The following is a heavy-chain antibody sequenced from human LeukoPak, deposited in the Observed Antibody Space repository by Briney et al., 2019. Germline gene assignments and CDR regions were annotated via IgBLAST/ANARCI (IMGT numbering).Heavy chain of an antibody. J-gene: IGHJ6*02. CDR2: IYTSGST. Sequence: PSQTLSLTCTVSGGPISSGSYYWSWIRQPAGTGLEWIGRIYTSGSTNYNPSLKSRVTISVDTSKNQFSLKLSSVTAADTAVYYCARGVMGSSWSHYYYYGMDVWGQGTTVTVSS. CDR3: ARGVMGSSWSHYYYYGMDV. D-gene: IGHD6-13*01. V-gene: IGHV4-61*02. CDR1: GGPISSGSYY.